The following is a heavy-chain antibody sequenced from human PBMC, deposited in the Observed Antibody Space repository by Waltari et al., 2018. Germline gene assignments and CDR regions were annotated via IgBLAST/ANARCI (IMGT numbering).Heavy chain of an antibody. D-gene: IGHD1-26*01. Sequence: EVQLVESGGGLVQPGGSLRLSCAASGFTFSSYWMHWVRQAPGKGLVWVSRINREGSTTAYADSVKVRFTISRDNAKNTLFLQMNSLRAEDTAVYYCARNGNDALDIWGQWTMVTVSS. CDR2: INREGSTT. V-gene: IGHV3-74*01. CDR1: GFTFSSYW. J-gene: IGHJ3*02. CDR3: ARNGNDALDI.